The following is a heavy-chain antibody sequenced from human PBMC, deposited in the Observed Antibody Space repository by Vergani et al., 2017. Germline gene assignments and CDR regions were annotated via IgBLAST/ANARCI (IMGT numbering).Heavy chain of an antibody. CDR3: GRGSDNYN. J-gene: IGHJ4*02. CDR1: GFTFSSHA. CDR2: IKKTGDST. V-gene: IGHV3-23*01. D-gene: IGHD5-24*01. Sequence: EVQLLQSEGAVVQPGGSLRLSCVASGFTFSSHAMSWVRQGHGQGLEWVSSIKKTGDSTHYADSVKGRFTISRDNSKNTLYLQINSLRVEDTAVYYCGRGSDNYNWGQGTLVTVSS.